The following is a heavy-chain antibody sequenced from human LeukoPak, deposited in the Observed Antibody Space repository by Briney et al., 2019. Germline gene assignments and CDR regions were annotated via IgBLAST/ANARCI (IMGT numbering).Heavy chain of an antibody. J-gene: IGHJ6*03. CDR2: INHSGST. CDR3: ARTTEGGYTYDYFYYYYMDV. D-gene: IGHD5-18*01. CDR1: GYSISSGYY. Sequence: SETLSLTCTVSGYSISSGYYWSWIRQPPGKGLEWIGEINHSGSTNYNPSLKSRVTISVDTSKNQFSLKLSSVTAADTVAYYCARTTEGGYTYDYFYYYYMDVWGKGTTVTISS. V-gene: IGHV4-38-2*02.